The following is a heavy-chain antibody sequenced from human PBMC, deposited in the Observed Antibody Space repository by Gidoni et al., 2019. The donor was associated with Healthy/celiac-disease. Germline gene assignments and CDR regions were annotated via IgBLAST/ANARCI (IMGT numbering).Heavy chain of an antibody. CDR3: AKDLFHSDY. CDR2: IGGCGTST. D-gene: IGHD2-21*01. J-gene: IGHJ4*02. Sequence: EVQLLESGGGLVQPGESMRHSCAPSGFTFRSYAMSWVRQAPGKGLGCVSAIGGCGTSTYYADSVKSRFTISSDNYKNTLYLQMNSLRADDTAVYYCAKDLFHSDYWGQGTLVTVSS. CDR1: GFTFRSYA. V-gene: IGHV3-23*01.